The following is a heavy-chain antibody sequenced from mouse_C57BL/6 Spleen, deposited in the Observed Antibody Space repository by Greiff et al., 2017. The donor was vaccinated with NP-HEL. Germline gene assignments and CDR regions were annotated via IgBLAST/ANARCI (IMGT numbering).Heavy chain of an antibody. Sequence: EVQVVESGGGLVKPGGSLKLSCAASGFTFSSYAMSWVRQTPEKRLEWVATISDGGSYTYYPDNVKGRFTISRDNAKNNLYLQMSHLKSEDTAMYYCARDRGYYGSRGYFDYWGQGTTLTVSS. D-gene: IGHD1-1*01. J-gene: IGHJ2*01. CDR1: GFTFSSYA. CDR2: ISDGGSYT. V-gene: IGHV5-4*01. CDR3: ARDRGYYGSRGYFDY.